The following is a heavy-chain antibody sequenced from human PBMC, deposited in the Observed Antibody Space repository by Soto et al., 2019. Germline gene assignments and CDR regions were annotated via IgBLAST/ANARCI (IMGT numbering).Heavy chain of an antibody. Sequence: QVQLQESGPGLVKPSQTLSLTCTVSGGSISSGGYYWSWILQHPGKGLEWIGYIYYSGSTYYNPSLKSRVTISVDTSKNQFSLKLSSVTAADTAVYYCANQGRYYDSSPSHFDYWGQGTLVTVSS. CDR2: IYYSGST. J-gene: IGHJ4*02. V-gene: IGHV4-31*03. CDR3: ANQGRYYDSSPSHFDY. D-gene: IGHD3-22*01. CDR1: GGSISSGGYY.